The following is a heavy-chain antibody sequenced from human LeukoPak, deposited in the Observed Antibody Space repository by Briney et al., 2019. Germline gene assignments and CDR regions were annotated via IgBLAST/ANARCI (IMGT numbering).Heavy chain of an antibody. CDR2: IYSGGST. CDR3: ARDRGYYYGSGSSNDAFDI. CDR1: GFTVSSNY. J-gene: IGHJ3*02. D-gene: IGHD3-10*01. Sequence: GGSLGLSCAASGFTVSSNYMSWVRQAPGKGLEWVSVIYSGGSTYYADSVKGRFTISRDNSKNTLYLQMNSLRAEDTAVYYCARDRGYYYGSGSSNDAFDIWGQGTMVTVSS. V-gene: IGHV3-66*01.